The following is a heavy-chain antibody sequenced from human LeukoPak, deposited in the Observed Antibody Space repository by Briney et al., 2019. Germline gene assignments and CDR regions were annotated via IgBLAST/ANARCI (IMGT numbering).Heavy chain of an antibody. CDR2: VWLDGSNR. CDR1: GITFSSYA. CDR3: ARELFGSGSCPDY. J-gene: IGHJ4*02. V-gene: IGHV3-33*01. Sequence: PGGSLRLSCTAPGITFSSYAIHWSPKGPGKGLEWGALVWLDGSNRNYAHSVKGRFTISRDNSKSTVDLQMTSLRAEDTAVYYCARELFGSGSCPDYWSQGTLVTVSS. D-gene: IGHD3-10*01.